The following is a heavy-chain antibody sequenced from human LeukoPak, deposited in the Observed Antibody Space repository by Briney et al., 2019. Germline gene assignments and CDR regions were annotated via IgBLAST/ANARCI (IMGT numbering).Heavy chain of an antibody. CDR3: SRSYIPRGAFDI. CDR2: IHHSGGT. J-gene: IGHJ3*02. D-gene: IGHD2-21*01. CDR1: GYSLTTGYY. V-gene: IGHV4-38-2*02. Sequence: MASETLSLTCSVSGYSLTTGYYWGWIRQPPGKGLEWIGSIHHSGGTYYNSSLMSRATISVDTSKNQFSLKLTSVTAADTAIYYCSRSYIPRGAFDIWGQGTMVTVSS.